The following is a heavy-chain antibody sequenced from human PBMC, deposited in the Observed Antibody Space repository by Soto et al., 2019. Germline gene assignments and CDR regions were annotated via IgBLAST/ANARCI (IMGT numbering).Heavy chain of an antibody. D-gene: IGHD1-7*01. J-gene: IGHJ6*02. CDR2: IIPILGTA. Sequence: ASVKVSCKASGGTFSSYAISWVRQAPGQGLEWMGGIIPILGTANYAQKFQGRVTITADESTSTAYMELSSLRSEDTAVYYCVTGTTSYYHYRMDVWGQGTTVTVSS. CDR1: GGTFSSYA. V-gene: IGHV1-69*13. CDR3: VTGTTSYYHYRMDV.